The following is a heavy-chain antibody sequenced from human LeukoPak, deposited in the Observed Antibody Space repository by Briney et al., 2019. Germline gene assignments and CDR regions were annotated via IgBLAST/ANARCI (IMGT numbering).Heavy chain of an antibody. Sequence: GASVKVSCKASGYTFTSYGISWVRQAPGQGLEWMGWISAYNGNTNYAQKLQGRVTMTTDTSTSTAYMELRSLRSDDTAVYYCARLWFGEFYIDAFDIWGQGTMVTVSS. D-gene: IGHD3-10*01. CDR2: ISAYNGNT. J-gene: IGHJ3*02. CDR3: ARLWFGEFYIDAFDI. V-gene: IGHV1-18*01. CDR1: GYTFTSYG.